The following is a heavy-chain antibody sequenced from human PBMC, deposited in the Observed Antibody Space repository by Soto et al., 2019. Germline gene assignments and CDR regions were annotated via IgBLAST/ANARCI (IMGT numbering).Heavy chain of an antibody. Sequence: EVQLLESGGGLVQPGGSLTLSCAASGFFFSGYAMTWARRAPGKGLEWVSAISGSGANAYYADSVKGRFTISRDNSKNTLYLQMNSLRAEDTAVYYCAKGGPLSGGYNFDIDYWGQGTLVTVSS. J-gene: IGHJ4*02. CDR1: GFFFSGYA. CDR2: ISGSGANA. D-gene: IGHD5-12*01. CDR3: AKGGPLSGGYNFDIDY. V-gene: IGHV3-23*01.